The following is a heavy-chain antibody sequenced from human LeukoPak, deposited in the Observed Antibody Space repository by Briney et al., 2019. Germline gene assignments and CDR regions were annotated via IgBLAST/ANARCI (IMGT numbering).Heavy chain of an antibody. J-gene: IGHJ6*04. D-gene: IGHD3-22*01. CDR3: ARAHYASSNIKVPFDV. V-gene: IGHV1-46*01. CDR2: IDPSAGST. CDR1: GYTFTCYD. Sequence: GASVKVSCKASGYTFTCYDINWVRQATGQGLEWMGVIDPSAGSTTYAQKFQGRVTMTRDTATSTVYMELSSLRSEDTAVYYCARAHYASSNIKVPFDVWGKGTTVTVSS.